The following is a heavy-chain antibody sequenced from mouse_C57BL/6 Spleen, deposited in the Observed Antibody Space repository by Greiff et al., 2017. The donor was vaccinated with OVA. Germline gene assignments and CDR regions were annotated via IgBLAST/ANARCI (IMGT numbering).Heavy chain of an antibody. CDR3: ARGYYDYDKDYYAMDY. V-gene: IGHV1-53*01. D-gene: IGHD2-4*01. CDR1: GYTFTSYW. Sequence: VQLQQPGTELVKPGASVKLSCKASGYTFTSYWMHWVKQRPGQGLEWIGNINPSNGGTNYNEKFKSKATLTVDKSSSTAYMQLSSLTSEDSAVYDCARGYYDYDKDYYAMDYWGQGTSVTVSS. J-gene: IGHJ4*01. CDR2: INPSNGGT.